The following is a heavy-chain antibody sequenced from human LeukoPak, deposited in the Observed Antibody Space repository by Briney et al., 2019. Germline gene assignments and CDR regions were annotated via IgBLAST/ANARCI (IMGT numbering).Heavy chain of an antibody. CDR3: AREPVFLDYGHS. CDR2: INPNSGGT. CDR1: GYTFTGYY. J-gene: IGHJ4*02. V-gene: IGHV1-2*02. D-gene: IGHD4-17*01. Sequence: ASVKVSCKASGYTFTGYYMHWVRQAPGQGLEWMGWINPNSGGTNYAQKFQGRVTMTRDTSISTAYMELSRLRSDDTAVYYCAREPVFLDYGHSWVQGTLVTVSS.